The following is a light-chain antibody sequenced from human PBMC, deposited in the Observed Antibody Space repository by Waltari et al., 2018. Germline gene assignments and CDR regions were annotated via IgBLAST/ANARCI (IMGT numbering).Light chain of an antibody. Sequence: EIVLTQSPGTLSLSPGDRATLSCRASPSVGRTLAWYQQKPGQAPKLLMYVASSRATGTPDRFSGSGSWTDFSLTISRLEPEDFAVYYCQHYVRLPATFGQGTKVEIK. CDR2: VAS. CDR3: QHYVRLPAT. V-gene: IGKV3-20*01. CDR1: PSVGRT. J-gene: IGKJ1*01.